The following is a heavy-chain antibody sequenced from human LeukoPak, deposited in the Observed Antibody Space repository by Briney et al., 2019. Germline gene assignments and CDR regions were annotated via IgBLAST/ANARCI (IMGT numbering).Heavy chain of an antibody. V-gene: IGHV1-69*06. CDR3: AKQGAVRQDYYMDV. CDR1: GGSFSSYA. Sequence: SVNVCCKASGGSFSSYAITWVRQAPGQGLEWMGRIIPIFGTPTYAQKFQGRVTITADMGSNTAYLELTSLTSEDTARYFCAKQGAVRQDYYMDVWGNGTTVLVSS. CDR2: IIPIFGTP. J-gene: IGHJ6*03. D-gene: IGHD3-16*01.